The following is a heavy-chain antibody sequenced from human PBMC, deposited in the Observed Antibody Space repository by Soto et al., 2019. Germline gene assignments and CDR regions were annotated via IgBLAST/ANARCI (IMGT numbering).Heavy chain of an antibody. CDR1: GFTVSSNQ. CDR3: ARTSPGDGYNRFDY. D-gene: IGHD5-12*01. V-gene: IGHV3-66*01. Sequence: EVPLVESGGGLVQPGGSLRLSCAASGFTVSSNQMSWVRQAPGKGLEWVSIIYSGGSTYYADSVKGRFTITRDKSXNTLYLQMNSLRAEDTAVYYCARTSPGDGYNRFDYWGQGTLVTVSS. J-gene: IGHJ4*02. CDR2: IYSGGST.